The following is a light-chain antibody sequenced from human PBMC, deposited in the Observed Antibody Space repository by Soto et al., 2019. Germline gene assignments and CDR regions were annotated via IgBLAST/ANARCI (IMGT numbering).Light chain of an antibody. J-gene: IGLJ7*01. CDR2: DVS. Sequence: QSALTQPASVSGSPGQSITISCTGTSSDIGGYNYVSWYQHHPGKAPKLIIYDVSNRPPGISDLFSGSKSINTASLTISGLQPEDEVDYYCSSCTSSNTLVFGGGTLVTDL. V-gene: IGLV2-14*03. CDR3: SSCTSSNTLV. CDR1: SSDIGGYNY.